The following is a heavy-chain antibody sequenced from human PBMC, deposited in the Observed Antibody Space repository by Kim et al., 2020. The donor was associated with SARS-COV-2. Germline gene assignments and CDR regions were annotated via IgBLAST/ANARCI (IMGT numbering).Heavy chain of an antibody. D-gene: IGHD3-3*01. CDR3: TRDFSSYYDFWSGYYDVKGY. V-gene: IGHV3-49*04. CDR1: GFTFGDYA. J-gene: IGHJ4*02. Sequence: GGSLRLSCTASGFTFGDYAMSWVRQAPGKGLEWVGFIRSKAYGGTTEYTASVKGRFTISRDDSKSIAYLQMNSLKTEDTAVYYCTRDFSSYYDFWSGYYDVKGYWGQGTLVTVSS. CDR2: IRSKAYGGTT.